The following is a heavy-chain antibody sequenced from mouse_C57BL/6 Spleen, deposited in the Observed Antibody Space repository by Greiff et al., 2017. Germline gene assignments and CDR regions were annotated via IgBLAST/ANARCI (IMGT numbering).Heavy chain of an antibody. Sequence: QVQLQQPGPELVMPGASVKLSCKASGYTFTSYWMHWVKQRPGQGLEWIGEIDPSDSYTNYNQKFKGKSTLTVDKSSSTAYMQLSSLTSEDSAVYDCARSNYYGSSYAMDDWGQGTSVTVAS. D-gene: IGHD1-1*01. J-gene: IGHJ4*01. CDR2: IDPSDSYT. V-gene: IGHV1-69*01. CDR3: ARSNYYGSSYAMDD. CDR1: GYTFTSYW.